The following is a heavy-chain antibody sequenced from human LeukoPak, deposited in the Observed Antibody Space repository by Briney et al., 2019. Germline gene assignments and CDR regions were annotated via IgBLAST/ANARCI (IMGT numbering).Heavy chain of an antibody. V-gene: IGHV3-20*04. Sequence: PGGSLRLSCAASGFTFSNYAMSWVRQAPGKGLEWVSGINWNGGSTGYADSVRGRFTISRDNAKNSLYLQMNSLRAEDTALYYCARVAISVGYFDWLFDYYFDYWGQGTLVTVSS. J-gene: IGHJ4*02. CDR3: ARVAISVGYFDWLFDYYFDY. D-gene: IGHD3-9*01. CDR1: GFTFSNYA. CDR2: INWNGGST.